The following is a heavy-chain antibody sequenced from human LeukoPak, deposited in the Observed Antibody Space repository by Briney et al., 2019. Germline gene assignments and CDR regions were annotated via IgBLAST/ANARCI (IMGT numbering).Heavy chain of an antibody. J-gene: IGHJ5*02. CDR2: IYPGDSDT. Sequence: GESLKISCKGSEYNFSNYWIGWVRQMPGKGLEWMGIIYPGDSDTRYNPSFQGQVTISADKSISTAYLQWSSLKASDTAMYYCARTRGYSGYAHGNWFDPWGQGTLVTVSS. CDR1: EYNFSNYW. CDR3: ARTRGYSGYAHGNWFDP. D-gene: IGHD5-12*01. V-gene: IGHV5-51*01.